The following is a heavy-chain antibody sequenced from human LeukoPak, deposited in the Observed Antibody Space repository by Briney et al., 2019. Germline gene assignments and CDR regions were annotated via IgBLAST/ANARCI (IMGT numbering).Heavy chain of an antibody. CDR1: GGSFSGYY. J-gene: IGHJ5*02. D-gene: IGHD2-15*01. CDR2: INHSGST. CDR3: ARERRYGRRFDP. Sequence: SETLSLTCAVYGGSFSGYYWSWIRQPPEKGLEWIGEINHSGSTNYNPSLKSRATISVDTSKNQFSLKLSSVTAADTAVYYCARERRYGRRFDPWGQGTLVTVSS. V-gene: IGHV4-34*01.